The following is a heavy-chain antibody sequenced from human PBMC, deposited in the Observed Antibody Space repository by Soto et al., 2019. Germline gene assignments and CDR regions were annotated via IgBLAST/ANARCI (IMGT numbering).Heavy chain of an antibody. CDR1: GFTFSSYG. D-gene: IGHD6-13*01. J-gene: IGHJ4*02. CDR3: ARDLAAGTSRPTDY. V-gene: IGHV3-33*01. Sequence: GGSLRLSCAASGFTFSSYGMHWVRQAPGKGLEWVAVIWYDGSNKYYADSVKGRFTISRDNSKNTLYLQMNSLRAEDTAVYYCARDLAAGTSRPTDYWGQGTLVTVSS. CDR2: IWYDGSNK.